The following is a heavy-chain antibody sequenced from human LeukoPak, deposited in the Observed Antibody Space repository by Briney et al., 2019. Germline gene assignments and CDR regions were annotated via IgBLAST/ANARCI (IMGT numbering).Heavy chain of an antibody. Sequence: SQTLSLTCAISGDRVSINSAAWNCIRQSPSRGLQCLGRTYYRSKWYNDYAVSVKSRITINPDTSTNQFSLQLNSVTHEDTAVYYCARETRYNWTLGFYYYYYYKDVWGKGTTVTVSS. CDR1: GDRVSINSAA. V-gene: IGHV6-1*01. CDR3: ARETRYNWTLGFYYYYYYKDV. J-gene: IGHJ6*03. CDR2: TYYRSKWYN. D-gene: IGHD1-20*01.